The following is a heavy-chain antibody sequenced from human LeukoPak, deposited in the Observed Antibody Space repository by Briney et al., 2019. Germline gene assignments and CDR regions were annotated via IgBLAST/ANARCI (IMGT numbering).Heavy chain of an antibody. CDR2: IYWDDDK. Sequence: SGPTLVKPTQTLTLTCTFSGFSLSTSGVGVGWIRQPPGKALEWLALIYWDDDKRYSPSLKSRLTTTKDTSKNQVVLTMTNMDPVDTATYYCAHRNNRNLHSWFDPWGQGTLVTVSS. J-gene: IGHJ5*02. CDR3: AHRNNRNLHSWFDP. V-gene: IGHV2-5*02. CDR1: GFSLSTSGVG. D-gene: IGHD1-7*01.